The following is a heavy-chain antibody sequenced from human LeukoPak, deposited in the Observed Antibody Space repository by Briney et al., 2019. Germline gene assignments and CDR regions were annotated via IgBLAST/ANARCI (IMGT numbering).Heavy chain of an antibody. D-gene: IGHD3-3*01. CDR2: ISISGGST. CDR3: ASEIIFGSFDY. Sequence: GGSLRLSCGASGFTFNSYGMSWVRQAPGMGLEWVSSISISGGSTYYADSVKGRFTISRDNSKNTLYLQMNSLRAEDTAVYYCASEIIFGSFDYWGQGTLVTVSS. J-gene: IGHJ4*02. CDR1: GFTFNSYG. V-gene: IGHV3-23*01.